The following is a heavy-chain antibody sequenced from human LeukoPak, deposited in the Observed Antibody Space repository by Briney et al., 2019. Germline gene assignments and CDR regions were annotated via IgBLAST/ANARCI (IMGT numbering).Heavy chain of an antibody. V-gene: IGHV1-3*01. J-gene: IGHJ4*02. CDR3: ARGRWPPGDDY. Sequence: ASVTVSCKASGYTFTSYAMHWVRQAPGQRLEWMGWINAGNGNTKYSQKFQGRVTITRDTSASTAYMELSSLRYEDTAVYYCARGRWPPGDDYWGQGTLVTVSS. D-gene: IGHD3-10*01. CDR1: GYTFTSYA. CDR2: INAGNGNT.